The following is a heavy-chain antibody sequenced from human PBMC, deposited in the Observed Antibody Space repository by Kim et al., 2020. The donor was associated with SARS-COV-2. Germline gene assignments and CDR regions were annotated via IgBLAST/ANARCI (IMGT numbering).Heavy chain of an antibody. CDR2: INPNSGGT. J-gene: IGHJ6*02. V-gene: IGHV1-2*02. Sequence: ASVKVSCKASGYTFTGYYMDWVRQAPGQGPEWMGWINPNSGGTNYAQKFQGRVTMTRDTSISTAYMELSRLRSDDTAVYYCARGIVVVPAAGHYYYYGMDVWGQGTPVTVSS. CDR1: GYTFTGYY. D-gene: IGHD2-2*01. CDR3: ARGIVVVPAAGHYYYYGMDV.